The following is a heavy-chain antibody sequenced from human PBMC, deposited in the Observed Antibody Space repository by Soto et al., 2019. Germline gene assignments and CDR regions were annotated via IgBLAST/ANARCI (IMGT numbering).Heavy chain of an antibody. Sequence: CWSLRLCCAASGVSVYVYAVHGFWKAPGKGLEWVSGINWNSGSIGYADSVKVRFTISRDNAKNSLYLQMTSLRPEDTALYYCAKDYGYAYGFYYGMDVWGQGTTVTVS. CDR2: INWNSGSI. V-gene: IGHV3-9*01. J-gene: IGHJ6*02. CDR3: AKDYGYAYGFYYGMDV. D-gene: IGHD5-18*01. CDR1: GVSVYVYA.